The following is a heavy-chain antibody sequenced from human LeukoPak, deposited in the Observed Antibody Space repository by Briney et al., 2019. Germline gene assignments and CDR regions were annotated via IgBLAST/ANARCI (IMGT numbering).Heavy chain of an antibody. Sequence: GGALRLSCAASTFTFSKYAMSWVRQAPGKGLEWVSAISDSGGRTKYADSVKGRFIISRDNSKNTLYLQMESLRAEDTALYYCARDGGLSFFSYMGVWGIGTTVTVSS. CDR1: TFTFSKYA. J-gene: IGHJ6*03. V-gene: IGHV3-23*01. CDR3: ARDGGLSFFSYMGV. D-gene: IGHD3-16*01. CDR2: ISDSGGRT.